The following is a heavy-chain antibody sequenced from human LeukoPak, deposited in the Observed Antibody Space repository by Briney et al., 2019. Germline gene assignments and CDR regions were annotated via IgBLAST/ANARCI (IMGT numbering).Heavy chain of an antibody. CDR3: ARDLKDIVVVPAAMRYYYYGMDV. D-gene: IGHD2-2*01. J-gene: IGHJ6*02. CDR2: MWYDGSNK. CDR1: GFTFSSYG. V-gene: IGHV3-33*01. Sequence: GGSLRLSCAASGFTFSSYGMHWVRQAPGKGLEWVAVMWYDGSNKYYADSVKGRFTISRDNSKNTLYLQMNSLRAEDTAVYYCARDLKDIVVVPAAMRYYYYGMDVWGQGTTVTVSS.